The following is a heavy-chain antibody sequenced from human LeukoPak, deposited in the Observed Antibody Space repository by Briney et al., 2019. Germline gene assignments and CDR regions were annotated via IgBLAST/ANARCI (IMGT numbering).Heavy chain of an antibody. D-gene: IGHD3-3*01. CDR2: ISSSSSTI. CDR1: GFTFSSYS. V-gene: IGHV3-48*01. CDR3: ARDRRAYYDFWSGYSLYGMDV. J-gene: IGHJ6*02. Sequence: GGSLRLSCAASGFTFSSYSMNWVRQAPGKGLEWVSYISSSSSTIYYADSVKGRFTISRDNAKNSLYLQMNSLRAEDTAVYYCARDRRAYYDFWSGYSLYGMDVWGQGTTVTVSS.